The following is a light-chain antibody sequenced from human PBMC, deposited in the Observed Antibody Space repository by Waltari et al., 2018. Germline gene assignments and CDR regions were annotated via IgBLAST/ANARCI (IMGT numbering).Light chain of an antibody. V-gene: IGLV1-51*02. CDR3: GTWDSSLSGAV. Sequence: QSVLTQPPSVSAAPGQRVTIPCSGGSSNIGNNYVSWYRQFPGTAPKLPIYENTDRPSGIPGRFSGSKSGTSATLDITGLQAGDEADYYCGTWDSSLSGAVFGGGTHVTVL. CDR2: ENT. J-gene: IGLJ7*01. CDR1: SSNIGNNY.